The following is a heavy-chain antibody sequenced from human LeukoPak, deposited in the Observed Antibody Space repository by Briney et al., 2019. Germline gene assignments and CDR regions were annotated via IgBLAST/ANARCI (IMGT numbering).Heavy chain of an antibody. CDR3: ARGHWGIVENGYDYFYYDMDV. D-gene: IGHD7-27*01. J-gene: IGHJ6*03. V-gene: IGHV1-18*01. CDR2: ISAYNGNT. Sequence: ASVKVSCKASGYTFTSYGISWVRQAPGQGLEWMGWISAYNGNTNYAQKLQGRVTMTTDTSTSTAYMELRSLRSDDTAVYYCARGHWGIVENGYDYFYYDMDVWGKGTTVTVSS. CDR1: GYTFTSYG.